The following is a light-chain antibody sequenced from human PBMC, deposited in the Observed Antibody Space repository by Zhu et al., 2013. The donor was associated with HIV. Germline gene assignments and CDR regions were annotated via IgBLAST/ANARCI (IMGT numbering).Light chain of an antibody. Sequence: DIQLTQSPSTLATSVGDRVTITCRASQSISNWLAWYQQKPGKAPKLLIYDASKLESGVPSRFSARGSGTDFTFTISTLQAEDVATYFCQQYDNLPRYTFGQGTRVDLK. J-gene: IGKJ2*01. V-gene: IGKV1-5*01. CDR3: QQYDNLPRYT. CDR2: DAS. CDR1: QSISNW.